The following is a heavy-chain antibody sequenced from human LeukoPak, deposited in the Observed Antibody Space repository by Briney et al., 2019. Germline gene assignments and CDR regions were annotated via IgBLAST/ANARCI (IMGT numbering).Heavy chain of an antibody. CDR2: IYYSGST. CDR3: ARGGLPRDYYYYGMDV. CDR1: GGSISSYY. D-gene: IGHD3-16*01. V-gene: IGHV4-59*01. J-gene: IGHJ6*02. Sequence: PSETLSLTCTVSGGSISSYYWSWIRQPPGKGLEWIGYIYYSGSTNYNPSLKSRVTISVDTSKNQFSRKLSSVTAADTAVYYCARGGLPRDYYYYGMDVWGQGTTVTVSS.